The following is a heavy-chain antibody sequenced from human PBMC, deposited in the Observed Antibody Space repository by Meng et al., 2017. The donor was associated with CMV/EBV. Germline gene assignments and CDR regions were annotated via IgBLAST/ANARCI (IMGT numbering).Heavy chain of an antibody. D-gene: IGHD7-27*01. CDR3: ARDRLLGWFDP. CDR2: INSDGSST. CDR1: GFTFSSYW. V-gene: IGHV3-74*01. J-gene: IGHJ5*02. Sequence: VRLVAAGGGLVPPGGSLRPSWAASGFTFSSYWMHWVRQAPGKGLVWVSRINSDGSSTSYADSVKGRFTISRDNAKNTLYLQMNSLRAEDTAVYYCARDRLLGWFDPWGQGTLVTVFS.